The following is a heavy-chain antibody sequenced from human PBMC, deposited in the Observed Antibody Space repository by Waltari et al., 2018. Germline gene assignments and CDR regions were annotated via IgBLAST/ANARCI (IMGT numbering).Heavy chain of an antibody. V-gene: IGHV3-48*04. CDR2: ISSSSTI. Sequence: VQLVESGGGLVQPGGSLRLSCAASGFTFSSYSMNWVRQAPGKGLEWVSYISSSSTIYYADSVKGRFTISRDNAKNSLYLQMNSLKADDTAVYYCARSSSTEFDSWGQGTLVTVSS. CDR1: GFTFSSYS. J-gene: IGHJ4*02. CDR3: ARSSSTEFDS. D-gene: IGHD2-2*01.